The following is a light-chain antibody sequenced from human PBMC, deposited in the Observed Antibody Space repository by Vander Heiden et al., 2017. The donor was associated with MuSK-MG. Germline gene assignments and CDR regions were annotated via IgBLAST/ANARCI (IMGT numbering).Light chain of an antibody. V-gene: IGKV3-15*01. CDR3: QQDNNWPLT. CDR1: QSVSSN. J-gene: IGKJ1*01. Sequence: EIVMTQSPATLSVSPGERATLPCRASQSVSSNLAWYQQKPGQAPRILIYGASTRATGIPARFSGSGSGTEFTLTISSLQSEDFAVYYCQQDNNWPLTFGQGTKVEIK. CDR2: GAS.